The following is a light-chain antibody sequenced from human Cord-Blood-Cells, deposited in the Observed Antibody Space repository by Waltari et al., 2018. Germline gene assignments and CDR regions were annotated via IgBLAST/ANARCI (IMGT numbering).Light chain of an antibody. CDR3: SSYTSSSTYV. Sequence: QSALTQPASVSGSPGQSITISCTGTSSDVGGYNYVSWYQQHPGKAPKLMIYEVSNRPSGVSNRSPVSKSGHSASLTISGLQAEDEADYYCSSYTSSSTYVIGTGTKVTVL. J-gene: IGLJ1*01. CDR2: EVS. CDR1: SSDVGGYNY. V-gene: IGLV2-14*01.